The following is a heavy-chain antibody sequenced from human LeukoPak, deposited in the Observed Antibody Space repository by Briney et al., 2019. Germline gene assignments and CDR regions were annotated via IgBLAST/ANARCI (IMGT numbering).Heavy chain of an antibody. D-gene: IGHD3-3*01. V-gene: IGHV3-11*01. Sequence: GGSLRLSCAASGFTFSDYYMSWIRQAPGKGLEWVSYISSSSGSTIYYADSVKGRFTISRDNAKNSLYLQMNSLRAEDTAVYYCAGALRYYDFWSGYYSDYYYGMDVWGQGTTVTVSS. CDR2: ISSSSGSTI. CDR3: AGALRYYDFWSGYYSDYYYGMDV. CDR1: GFTFSDYY. J-gene: IGHJ6*02.